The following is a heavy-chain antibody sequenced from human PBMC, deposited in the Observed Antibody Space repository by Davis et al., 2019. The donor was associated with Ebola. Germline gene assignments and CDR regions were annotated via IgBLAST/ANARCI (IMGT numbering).Heavy chain of an antibody. D-gene: IGHD3-10*01. Sequence: GGSLRLSCAASGFTVSSNYMSWVRQAPGKGLEWVSVIYSGGSTYYADSVKGRFTISRDNSKNTLYLQMNSLRAEDTAVYYCAKDLRRGPFDPWGQGTLVTVSS. CDR3: AKDLRRGPFDP. J-gene: IGHJ5*02. CDR1: GFTVSSNY. V-gene: IGHV3-53*01. CDR2: IYSGGST.